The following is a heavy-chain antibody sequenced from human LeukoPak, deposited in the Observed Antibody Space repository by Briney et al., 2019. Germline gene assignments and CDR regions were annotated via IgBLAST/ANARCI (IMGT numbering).Heavy chain of an antibody. D-gene: IGHD5-24*01. J-gene: IGHJ4*02. CDR2: TNPGGGST. CDR3: ARDQNGYNSDY. V-gene: IGHV1-46*01. Sequence: ASVKVSCKASEYTFTSYYMHWVRQAPGQGLEWMGITNPGGGSTSYAQKFQGRVTMTRDTSTGTVYMELSSLRSEDTAVYYCARDQNGYNSDYLGQGTLVTVSS. CDR1: EYTFTSYY.